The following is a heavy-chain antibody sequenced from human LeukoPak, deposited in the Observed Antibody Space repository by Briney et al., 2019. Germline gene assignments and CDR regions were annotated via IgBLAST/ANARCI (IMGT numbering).Heavy chain of an antibody. D-gene: IGHD3-10*01. Sequence: GGSLRLSCAASGFTFSSYGMHWVRQAPGKGLEWVAVIWYDGSNKYYADYVKGRFTISRDNSKNTLYLQMNSLRAEDTAVYYCATLRGILWFGEFDYWGQGTLVTVSS. V-gene: IGHV3-33*01. CDR1: GFTFSSYG. CDR3: ATLRGILWFGEFDY. J-gene: IGHJ4*02. CDR2: IWYDGSNK.